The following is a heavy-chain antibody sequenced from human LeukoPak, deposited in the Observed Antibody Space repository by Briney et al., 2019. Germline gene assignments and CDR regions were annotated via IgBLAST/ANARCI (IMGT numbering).Heavy chain of an antibody. CDR1: GYTFTGYY. CDR3: ARALPAADSDY. J-gene: IGHJ4*02. V-gene: IGHV1-2*04. Sequence: ASVKVSCKASGYTFTGYYMHWVRQAPGQGLEWMGWVNPNSGGTNYAQKFQGWVTMTRDTSISTAYMELSRLRSDDTAVYYCARALPAADSDYWGQGTLVTVSS. CDR2: VNPNSGGT. D-gene: IGHD2-2*01.